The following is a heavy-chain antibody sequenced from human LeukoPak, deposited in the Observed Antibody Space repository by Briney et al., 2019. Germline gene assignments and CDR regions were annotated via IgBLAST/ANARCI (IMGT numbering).Heavy chain of an antibody. Sequence: GGSLRLSCAASGFTFTYYSMNWVRQAPGKGLEWIASISSGSIYIWYGASVQGRLSVTRDNAKNSLNLHMSDLGAEDTAVYYCARERNLEIAVAGTIFDYWGQGTLVTVSS. D-gene: IGHD6-19*01. CDR3: ARERNLEIAVAGTIFDY. V-gene: IGHV3-21*01. CDR2: ISSGSIYI. CDR1: GFTFTYYS. J-gene: IGHJ4*02.